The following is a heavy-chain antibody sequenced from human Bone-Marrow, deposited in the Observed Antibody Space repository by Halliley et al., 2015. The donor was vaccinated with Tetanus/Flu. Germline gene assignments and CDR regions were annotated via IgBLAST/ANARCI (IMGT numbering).Heavy chain of an antibody. D-gene: IGHD5-12*01. CDR2: INHSGST. CDR3: ARAVWQRLPPSHYYYAMAV. CDR1: GGSFSGYY. J-gene: IGHJ6*02. V-gene: IGHV4-34*01. Sequence: TLSLTCAVYGGSFSGYYWSWIRQPPGKGLEWIGEINHSGSTNYNPSLKSRVTISVDTSKNQISLNLTSVTAADTAVYYCARAVWQRLPPSHYYYAMAVWGRGTTVTVSS.